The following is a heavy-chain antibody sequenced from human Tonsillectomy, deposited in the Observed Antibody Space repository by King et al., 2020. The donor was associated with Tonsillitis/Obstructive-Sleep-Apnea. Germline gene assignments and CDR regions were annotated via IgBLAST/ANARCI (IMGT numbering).Heavy chain of an antibody. CDR3: AKPDSISSYSYYYGMAV. CDR1: GFTFDDYS. Sequence: VQLVESGGVVVQPGGSLRLSCAASGFTFDDYSMHWVRQAPGKGLEWVSLISWDGGSKYYADSVKGRFTISRDNSKNSLYLQMNSLRTEDTALYYCAKPDSISSYSYYYGMAVWGQGTTVTVSS. J-gene: IGHJ6*02. V-gene: IGHV3-43*01. CDR2: ISWDGGSK. D-gene: IGHD2-2*01.